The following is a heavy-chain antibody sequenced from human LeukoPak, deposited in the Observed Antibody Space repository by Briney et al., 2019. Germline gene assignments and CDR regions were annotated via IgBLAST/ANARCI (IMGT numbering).Heavy chain of an antibody. CDR3: AKGSAAGRPYYFDY. Sequence: GGSLRLSCVASEFIFSNYGMSWVRQAPGKGLEWVSAISASGGRTNYADSVKGRFTISRDNSKNTLYLQMNSLRAEDTAIYYCAKGSAAGRPYYFDYWGQGTLVTVSS. D-gene: IGHD6-25*01. J-gene: IGHJ4*02. CDR1: EFIFSNYG. V-gene: IGHV3-23*01. CDR2: ISASGGRT.